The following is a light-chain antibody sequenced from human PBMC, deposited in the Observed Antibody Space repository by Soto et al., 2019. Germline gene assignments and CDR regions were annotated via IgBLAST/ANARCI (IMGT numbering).Light chain of an antibody. J-gene: IGKJ1*01. CDR3: HQYGSSPRT. Sequence: EVVLTQSPGTLSVSPGERATLSCRANQSVTSKYLAWYQQKPGQAPRLLIYGASSRATGIPDRFSGSGSGTDFTLTISTLEPEDFAVYYCHQYGSSPRTFGQGTKVEIK. V-gene: IGKV3-20*01. CDR1: QSVTSKY. CDR2: GAS.